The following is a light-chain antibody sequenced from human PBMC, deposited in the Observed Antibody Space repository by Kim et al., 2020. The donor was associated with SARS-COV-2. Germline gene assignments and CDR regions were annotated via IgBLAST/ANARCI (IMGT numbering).Light chain of an antibody. CDR2: KVS. Sequence: DVVMTQSPLSLSVTLGQSASISCRSSQSLIYRDGNTYLSWFQQRPGQSPRRLIHKVSARDSGVPDRFSGSGSGSDFTLKISRVKAEDVGIYYCMQYAHWPNTFGQGTKLEI. CDR1: QSLIYRDGNTY. J-gene: IGKJ2*01. CDR3: MQYAHWPNT. V-gene: IGKV2-30*01.